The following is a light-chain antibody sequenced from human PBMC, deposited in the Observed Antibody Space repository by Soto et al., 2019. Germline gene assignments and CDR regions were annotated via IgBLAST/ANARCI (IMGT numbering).Light chain of an antibody. V-gene: IGKV3-20*01. CDR1: QSVSSTS. CDR3: QHYVTSSIT. CDR2: GAS. Sequence: EIVFTQAPGTLSLSPGGRVTNLFLASQSVSSTSLAWYQQKPGQTPRLLIYGASSRATGTPDRISGGGSGTHFTPTISRLEPEDFAVYYCQHYVTSSITFGQGTRLEIK. J-gene: IGKJ5*01.